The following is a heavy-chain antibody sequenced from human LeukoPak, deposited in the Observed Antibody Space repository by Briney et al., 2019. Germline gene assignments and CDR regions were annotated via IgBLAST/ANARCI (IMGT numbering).Heavy chain of an antibody. Sequence: SETLSLTCIVSGGSIGPNYCSWIRQPPGKGLEWVGYIHYTGRTNYNPSLKSRVTVSVDTSKNQFSLKLSSVTAADTAVYYCARSRFLEWLFDYWGQGTLVTVSS. J-gene: IGHJ4*02. CDR1: GGSIGPNY. V-gene: IGHV4-59*08. D-gene: IGHD3-3*01. CDR2: IHYTGRT. CDR3: ARSRFLEWLFDY.